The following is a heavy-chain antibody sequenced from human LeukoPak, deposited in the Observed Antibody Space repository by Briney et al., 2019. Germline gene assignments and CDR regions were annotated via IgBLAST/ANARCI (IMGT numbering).Heavy chain of an antibody. Sequence: PSQTLSLTCTVSGGSISSDNYYWSWIRQPAGKGLEWIGRISTSGSTNYNPSLKSRVSISVDTSKNQFSLKLSSVTAADTAVYYCARVRRGSGYDLRPDIDYWGQGTLVTVSS. J-gene: IGHJ4*02. CDR2: ISTSGST. CDR3: ARVRRGSGYDLRPDIDY. CDR1: GGSISSDNYY. D-gene: IGHD5-12*01. V-gene: IGHV4-61*02.